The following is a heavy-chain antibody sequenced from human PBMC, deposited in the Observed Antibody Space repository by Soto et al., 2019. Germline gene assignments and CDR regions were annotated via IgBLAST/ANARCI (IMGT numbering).Heavy chain of an antibody. CDR3: ARGGHVVVVTAALDY. CDR2: VNPNGGHT. CDR1: GDTFTDYY. V-gene: IGHV1-46*01. J-gene: IGHJ4*02. Sequence: QVQLMQSGAEVKKPGASVKVSCKASGDTFTDYYIHWVRQAPGQGLEWMGTVNPNGGHTTYAQHFLGRVTMTTDTSTSTLYMELTSLTSDDTAIYYCARGGHVVVVTAALDYWGQGTLVTVSS. D-gene: IGHD2-21*02.